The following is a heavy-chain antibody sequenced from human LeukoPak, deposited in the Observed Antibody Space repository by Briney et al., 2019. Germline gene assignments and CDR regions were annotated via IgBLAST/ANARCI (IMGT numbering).Heavy chain of an antibody. CDR1: GFTFADYS. V-gene: IGHV3-49*04. Sequence: GSLRLSCKASGFTFADYSISWVRQAPGKGLEWVGFVRAEAYGGNTEYAASVKGRFTMSRDDSKSIAYLQMNSLKIEDSAVYYCTRDIAWDVWGLGTLVTVSS. J-gene: IGHJ4*02. CDR2: VRAEAYGGNT. D-gene: IGHD6-13*01. CDR3: TRDIAWDV.